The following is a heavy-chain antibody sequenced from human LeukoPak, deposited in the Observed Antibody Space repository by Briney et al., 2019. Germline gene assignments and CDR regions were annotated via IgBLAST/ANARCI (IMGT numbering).Heavy chain of an antibody. CDR2: IYYSGST. CDR3: AGGRYWNDQNPYYYYYYMDV. CDR1: GGSISSHY. D-gene: IGHD1-1*01. Sequence: SETLSLTCTVSGGSISSHYWSWIRQPPGKGLEWIGYIYYSGSTNYNPSLKSRVTISVDTSKNQFSLKLSSVTAADTAVYYCAGGRYWNDQNPYYYYYYMDVWGKGTTVTVSS. V-gene: IGHV4-59*11. J-gene: IGHJ6*03.